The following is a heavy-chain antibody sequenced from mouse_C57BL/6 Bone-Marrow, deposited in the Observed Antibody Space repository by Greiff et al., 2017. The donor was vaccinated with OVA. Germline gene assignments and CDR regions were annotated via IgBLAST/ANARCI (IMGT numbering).Heavy chain of an antibody. V-gene: IGHV1-52*01. J-gene: IGHJ1*03. Sequence: QVQLQQPGAELVRPGSSVKLSCKASGYTFTSYWMHWVKQRPIQGLEWIGNIDPSDSETHYNQKFKDKATLTVDKSSSTAYMQLSSLTTEDSAIYYCARYPYYGSSCWYFDVWGTGTTVTVSS. CDR2: IDPSDSET. CDR3: ARYPYYGSSCWYFDV. CDR1: GYTFTSYW. D-gene: IGHD1-1*01.